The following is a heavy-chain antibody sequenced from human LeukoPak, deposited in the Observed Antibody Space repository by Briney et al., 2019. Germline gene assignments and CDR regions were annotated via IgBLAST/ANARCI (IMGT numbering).Heavy chain of an antibody. Sequence: ASVKVSCKASGYIFTSYYMHWVRQAPGQGLEWMGWISAYNGNTNYAQKLQGRVTMTTDTSTSTAYMELRSLRSDDTAVYYCARDLMGGSSCPGYWGQGTLVTVSS. CDR2: ISAYNGNT. D-gene: IGHD6-6*01. V-gene: IGHV1-18*04. CDR1: GYIFTSYY. CDR3: ARDLMGGSSCPGY. J-gene: IGHJ4*02.